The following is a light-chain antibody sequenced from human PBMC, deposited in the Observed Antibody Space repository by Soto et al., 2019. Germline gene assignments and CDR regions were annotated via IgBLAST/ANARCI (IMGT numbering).Light chain of an antibody. Sequence: QSALTQPASVSGSPGQSITISCTGTSSDVGGYNYVSWYQQHPGKAPNLMIYEVSNRPSGVSNRFFGSKSGNTASLTISGLQAEDEADYYCSSYTSSSTYVFGTGTKLTVL. CDR3: SSYTSSSTYV. J-gene: IGLJ1*01. CDR2: EVS. V-gene: IGLV2-14*01. CDR1: SSDVGGYNY.